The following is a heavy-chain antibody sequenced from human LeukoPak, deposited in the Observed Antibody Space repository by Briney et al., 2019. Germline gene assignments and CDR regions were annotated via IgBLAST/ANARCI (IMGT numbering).Heavy chain of an antibody. J-gene: IGHJ6*03. CDR3: ARGDSGSGWSYYYYYYMDV. V-gene: IGHV4-59*01. D-gene: IGHD6-19*01. CDR2: IYYSGST. CDR1: GGSISSYY. Sequence: SSETLSLTCTVSGGSISSYYWSWIRQPPGKGLEWIGYIYYSGSTNYNPSLKSRVTISVDTSKNQFSLKLSSVTAADTAVYYCARGDSGSGWSYYYYYYMDVWGKGTTVTISS.